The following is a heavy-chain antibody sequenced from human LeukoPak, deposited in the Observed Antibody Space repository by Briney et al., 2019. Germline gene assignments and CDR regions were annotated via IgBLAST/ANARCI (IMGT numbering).Heavy chain of an antibody. V-gene: IGHV3-66*01. CDR3: ARDGYNNLADY. J-gene: IGHJ4*02. Sequence: GGSLRLSCAASGFTVSSNYMSWVRQAPGKGLEWVSVIYSGGSTYYADSVKGRFTISRDNSKNTLYLQMISLRAEDTAVYYCARDGYNNLADYWGQGNLVTVSS. CDR1: GFTVSSNY. CDR2: IYSGGST. D-gene: IGHD5-24*01.